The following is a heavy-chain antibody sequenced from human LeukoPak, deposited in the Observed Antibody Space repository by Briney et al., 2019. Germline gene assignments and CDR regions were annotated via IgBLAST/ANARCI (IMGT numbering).Heavy chain of an antibody. CDR3: AKSPTYYDFWSGRYYFDY. CDR1: GFTFSSYG. V-gene: IGHV3-30*02. J-gene: IGHJ4*02. Sequence: GGSLRLSCAASGFTFSSYGMHWVRQAPGKGLEWVAFIRYDGSNKYYADSVKGRFTISRDNSKNTLYLQMNSLRAEDTAVYYCAKSPTYYDFWSGRYYFDYWGQGTLVTVSS. D-gene: IGHD3-3*01. CDR2: IRYDGSNK.